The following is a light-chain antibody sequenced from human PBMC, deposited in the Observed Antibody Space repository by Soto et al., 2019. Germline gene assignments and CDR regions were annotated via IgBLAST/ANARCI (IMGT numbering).Light chain of an antibody. Sequence: EMVLTQSPGTLSLSPGERATLSCRASQSVSSSYLAWYQQKPGQAPSLLIYGASSRATGIPDRFSGSGSGTDFTLTISRLEPEDFAVYYCQPYGSSPRAFGQGTKVEIK. CDR2: GAS. CDR3: QPYGSSPRA. V-gene: IGKV3-20*01. J-gene: IGKJ1*01. CDR1: QSVSSSY.